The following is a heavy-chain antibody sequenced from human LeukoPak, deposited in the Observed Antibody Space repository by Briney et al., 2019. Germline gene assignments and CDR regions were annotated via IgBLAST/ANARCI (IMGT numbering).Heavy chain of an antibody. CDR2: INHSGST. D-gene: IGHD5-18*01. CDR1: GGSFSGYY. Sequence: SETLSLTCAVYGGSFSGYYWSWIRQPPGKGLEWIGEINHSGSTNYSPSLKSRVTISVDTSKNQFSLKLSSVTAADTAVYYCARGQRGWIQLWLFDYWGQGTLVTVSS. CDR3: ARGQRGWIQLWLFDY. J-gene: IGHJ4*02. V-gene: IGHV4-34*01.